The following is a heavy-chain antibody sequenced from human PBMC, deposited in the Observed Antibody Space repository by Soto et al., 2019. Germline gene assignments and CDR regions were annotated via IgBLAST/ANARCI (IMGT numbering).Heavy chain of an antibody. J-gene: IGHJ5*02. CDR1: GYTLNEVA. V-gene: IGHV1-24*01. CDR2: FDPDEAET. Sequence: QVQLVQSGAEVKKPGASVKVSCKVSGYTLNEVAMHWVRQAPGKGLEWLGGFDPDEAETIYAQNFHGRFTMTEDTPTHTVYTELSSLRSGETALSFCTTYHGDYDFDLWGQGTLVTVSS. CDR3: TTYHGDYDFDL. D-gene: IGHD4-17*01.